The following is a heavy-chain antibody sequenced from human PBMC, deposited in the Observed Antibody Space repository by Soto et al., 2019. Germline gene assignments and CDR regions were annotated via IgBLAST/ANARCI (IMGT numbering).Heavy chain of an antibody. D-gene: IGHD6-19*01. Sequence: SVKVSCKAAGYTFTSYALRWVRHAPGQGLEWMGWISTYNGNTNYAQNLQGRVTMTTDISTNTAYMELRSLRSDDTAVYYCARVVGGIPVAGSWNWFDPWGQGTLVTVSS. CDR1: GYTFTSYA. V-gene: IGHV1-18*04. J-gene: IGHJ5*02. CDR2: ISTYNGNT. CDR3: ARVVGGIPVAGSWNWFDP.